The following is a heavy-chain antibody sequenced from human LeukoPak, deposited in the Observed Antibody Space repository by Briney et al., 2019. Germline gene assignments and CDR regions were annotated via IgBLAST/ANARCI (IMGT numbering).Heavy chain of an antibody. CDR2: IYTSGST. Sequence: SETLSLTCTVSGGSISSYYWSWIRQPAGKGLEGIGRIYTSGSTNYNPSLKSRVTMSVDTSKNQCSLKLSSVTAADTAVYYCAREGGCRGGSCYRTDAFDIWGQGTMVTVSS. CDR3: AREGGCRGGSCYRTDAFDI. D-gene: IGHD2-15*01. J-gene: IGHJ3*02. CDR1: GGSISSYY. V-gene: IGHV4-4*07.